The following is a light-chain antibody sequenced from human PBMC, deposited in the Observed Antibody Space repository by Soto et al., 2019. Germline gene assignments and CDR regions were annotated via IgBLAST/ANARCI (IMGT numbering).Light chain of an antibody. J-gene: IGKJ1*01. CDR1: QSVSSY. CDR3: QQYNTWHRT. Sequence: EIVLTQSPATLSLSPGEKATLSCRASQSVSSYLAWYQQKPGQAPRLLIYDASNRATGIPARFSGSGSGTDFTLTINSLQSEDIAVYYCQQYNTWHRTFGQGTKVDIK. CDR2: DAS. V-gene: IGKV3-11*01.